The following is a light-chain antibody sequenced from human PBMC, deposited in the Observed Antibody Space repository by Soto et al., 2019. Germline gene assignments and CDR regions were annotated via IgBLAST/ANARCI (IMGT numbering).Light chain of an antibody. V-gene: IGLV2-11*01. CDR3: SSYAGSYTVV. CDR2: DVS. Sequence: QSALTQPRSVSGSPGQSVTISCTGTGSDVGGYNFVSWYQQCPGKAPKLMIYDVSKRPSGVPDRFPGSKSGNTASLTISGLQAEDDADYYCSSYAGSYTVVFGGGTKLTVL. CDR1: GSDVGGYNF. J-gene: IGLJ3*02.